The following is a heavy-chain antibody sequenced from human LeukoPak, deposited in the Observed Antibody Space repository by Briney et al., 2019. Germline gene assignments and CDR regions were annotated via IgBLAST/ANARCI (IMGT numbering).Heavy chain of an antibody. J-gene: IGHJ6*04. V-gene: IGHV4-34*01. CDR2: INHSGST. CDR1: GGSFSGYC. D-gene: IGHD3-10*01. Sequence: PSETLSLACAVDGGSFSGYCWSWIRQPPGKGLEWIGEINHSGSTNYNPSLKSRVTISVDTSKNQFSLKLSSVTAADTAVYYCARGYGFGYYGSGSAPSYYYGMDVWGKGTTVTVSS. CDR3: ARGYGFGYYGSGSAPSYYYGMDV.